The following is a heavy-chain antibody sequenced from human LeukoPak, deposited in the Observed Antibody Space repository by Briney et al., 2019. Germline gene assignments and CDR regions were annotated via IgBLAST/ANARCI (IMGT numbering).Heavy chain of an antibody. D-gene: IGHD4-17*01. CDR2: ISGYDGNT. CDR3: ARDDYGEPGWFDP. V-gene: IGHV1-18*01. J-gene: IGHJ5*02. CDR1: GYTFSSYG. Sequence: ASVKVSCKASGYTFSSYGISWVRQAPGQGLEWMGWISGYDGNTKYAQKLQGRVSLTTDSSTSTVYMELRSLRSDDTAVYYCARDDYGEPGWFDPWGQGTLVTVSS.